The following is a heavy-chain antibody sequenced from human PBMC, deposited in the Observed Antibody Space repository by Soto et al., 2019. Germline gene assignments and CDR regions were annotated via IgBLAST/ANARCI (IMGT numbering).Heavy chain of an antibody. CDR3: ARVVGAPNWFDP. Sequence: PRASLRLSCAAPGFTFSDHQMEWVRQAPGKGLEWVGRSRNKANSYTTEYAASVKGRFTISRDDSKNSLYLQMNSLKIGDTAVYYCARVVGAPNWFDPWGQGTLVTVSS. CDR1: GFTFSDHQ. D-gene: IGHD1-26*01. V-gene: IGHV3-72*01. CDR2: SRNKANSYTT. J-gene: IGHJ5*02.